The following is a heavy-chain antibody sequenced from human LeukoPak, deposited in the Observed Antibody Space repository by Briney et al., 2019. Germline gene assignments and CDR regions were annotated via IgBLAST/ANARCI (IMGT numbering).Heavy chain of an antibody. CDR1: GGSVSSYY. Sequence: SETLSLTCTVSGGSVSSYYWSWIRQPPGKGLEWIGYMYYSGSTNYNPSLKSRVTISVDTSKNQFSLKLSSVTAADTAVYYCARGQGIAAAGWFDPWGQGTLVTVSS. V-gene: IGHV4-59*02. CDR3: ARGQGIAAAGWFDP. D-gene: IGHD6-13*01. J-gene: IGHJ5*02. CDR2: MYYSGST.